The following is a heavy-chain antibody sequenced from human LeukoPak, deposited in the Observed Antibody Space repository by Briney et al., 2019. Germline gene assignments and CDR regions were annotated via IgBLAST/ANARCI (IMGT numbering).Heavy chain of an antibody. D-gene: IGHD3-22*01. J-gene: IGHJ5*02. CDR1: GGSISSSSYY. CDR2: IYYSGNT. Sequence: SETLSLTCSVSGGSISSSSYYWGWIRQPPGKGLEWIGYIYYSGNTNYNPSLKSRVTISVDTSKNQFSLKLSSVTAADTAVYYCARVDSIVGHRILGLPNWFDPWGQGTLVTVSS. V-gene: IGHV4-61*05. CDR3: ARVDSIVGHRILGLPNWFDP.